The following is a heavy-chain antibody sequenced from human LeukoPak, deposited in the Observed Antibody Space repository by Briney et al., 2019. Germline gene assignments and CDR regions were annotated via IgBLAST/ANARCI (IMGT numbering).Heavy chain of an antibody. D-gene: IGHD4-17*01. CDR3: ARGDYGDYL. Sequence: GGSLRLSCAASGFTFSSYSMNWVRQAPGKGLEWVSYISSSSSTIYYADSVKGRFTISRDNAKNSLYLQMNCLRAEDTAVYYCARGDYGDYLWGQGTMVTVSS. CDR2: ISSSSSTI. CDR1: GFTFSSYS. V-gene: IGHV3-48*01. J-gene: IGHJ3*01.